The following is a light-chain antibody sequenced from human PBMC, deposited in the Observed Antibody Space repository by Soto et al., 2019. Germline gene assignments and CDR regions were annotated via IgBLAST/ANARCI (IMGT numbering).Light chain of an antibody. V-gene: IGKV1-5*03. CDR2: KAS. Sequence: DIQMTQSPSTLSGSVGDRVTITCRASQTISSWLAWYQQKPGKAPKLLIYKASTLTSGVPSRFSGSASGAAFTLTISSLQPEDFATYYCLQYNSYPFTFGGGTKVDIK. CDR3: LQYNSYPFT. J-gene: IGKJ4*01. CDR1: QTISSW.